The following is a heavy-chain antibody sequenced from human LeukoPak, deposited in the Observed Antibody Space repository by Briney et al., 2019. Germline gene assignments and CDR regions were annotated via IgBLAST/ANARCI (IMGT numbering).Heavy chain of an antibody. CDR1: GLTFSSHS. CDR2: ITSSSSYT. J-gene: IGHJ4*02. CDR3: ARDLGSSGDY. Sequence: GRSLRLSCAASGLTFSSHSMNSVRHAPRKRLEWVSSITSSSSYTYYAHSLKVRFTISRDNAKNSLYLQMNSLRGEDTDVYYCARDLGSSGDYWGQRILVTASS. V-gene: IGHV3-21*01. D-gene: IGHD6-6*01.